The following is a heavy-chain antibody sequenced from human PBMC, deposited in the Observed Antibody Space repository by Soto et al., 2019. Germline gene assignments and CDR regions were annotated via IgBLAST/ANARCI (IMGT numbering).Heavy chain of an antibody. CDR2: ISAYNGNT. CDR3: AGTYCSGGSCYGVSPFHY. V-gene: IGHV1-18*01. D-gene: IGHD2-15*01. Sequence: ASVKVSCKASGYTFTSYGISWVRQAPGQGLEWMGWISAYNGNTNYAQKLQGRVTMTTDTSTSTAYMELRSLRSDDTAVYYCAGTYCSGGSCYGVSPFHYWGQGTLVTVSS. CDR1: GYTFTSYG. J-gene: IGHJ4*02.